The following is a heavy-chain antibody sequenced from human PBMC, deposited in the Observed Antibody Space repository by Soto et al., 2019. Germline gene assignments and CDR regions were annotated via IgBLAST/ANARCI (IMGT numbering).Heavy chain of an antibody. CDR2: IIPIFGTA. D-gene: IGHD2-15*01. J-gene: IGHJ6*02. CDR3: ARDRRRGGSYLGGDYYYGMDV. V-gene: IGHV1-69*01. Sequence: QVQLVQSGAEVKKPGSSVKVSCKASGGTFSSYAISWVRQAPGQGLEWMGGIIPIFGTANYAQKFQGRVTITADESTSTAYMELSSLRSEDTAVYYCARDRRRGGSYLGGDYYYGMDVWGQGTTVTVSS. CDR1: GGTFSSYA.